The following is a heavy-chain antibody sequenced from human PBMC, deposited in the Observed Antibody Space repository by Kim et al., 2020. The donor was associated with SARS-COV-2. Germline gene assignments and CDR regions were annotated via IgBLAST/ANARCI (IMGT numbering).Heavy chain of an antibody. CDR1: GGSISSSSYY. V-gene: IGHV4-39*01. CDR3: ASYSNYRYYYYGMDV. CDR2: IYYSGST. Sequence: SETLSLTCTVSGGSISSSSYYWGWIRQPPGKGLEWIGSIYYSGSTYYNPSLKSRVTISVDTSKNQFSLKLSSVTAADTAVYYCASYSNYRYYYYGMDVWGPGTTVTVSS. D-gene: IGHD4-4*01. J-gene: IGHJ6*02.